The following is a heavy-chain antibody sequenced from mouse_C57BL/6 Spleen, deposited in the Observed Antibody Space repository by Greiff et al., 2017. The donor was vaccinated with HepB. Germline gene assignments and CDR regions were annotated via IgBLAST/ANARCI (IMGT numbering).Heavy chain of an antibody. CDR1: GYTFTDYY. D-gene: IGHD3-3*01. Sequence: QVQLKESGAELVRPGASVKLSCKASGYTFTDYYINWVKQRPGQGLEWIARIYPGSGNTYYNEKFKGKATLTAEKSSSTAYMQLSSLTSEDSAVYFCARGGLPLDVWGTGTTVTVSS. CDR2: IYPGSGNT. CDR3: ARGGLPLDV. J-gene: IGHJ1*03. V-gene: IGHV1-76*01.